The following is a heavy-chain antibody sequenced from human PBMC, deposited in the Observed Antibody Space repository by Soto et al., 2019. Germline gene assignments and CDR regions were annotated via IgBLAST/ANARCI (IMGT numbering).Heavy chain of an antibody. CDR3: ARGSAPPHLTYYYDSSGLTIDY. CDR2: INTGNGNT. Sequence: SMKGSRKGSGYTLISYVLHLGGGGPGQKGERMGWINTGNGNTKYSQKFQGRVTFTRDTSASTAYMELSSLRYEDTAVYYCARGSAPPHLTYYYDSSGLTIDYWGQGTLVTVSS. CDR1: GYTLISYV. V-gene: IGHV1-3*04. J-gene: IGHJ4*02. D-gene: IGHD3-22*01.